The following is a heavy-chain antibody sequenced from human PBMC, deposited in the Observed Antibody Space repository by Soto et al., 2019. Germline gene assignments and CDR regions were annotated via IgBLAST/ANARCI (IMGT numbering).Heavy chain of an antibody. D-gene: IGHD2-2*01. J-gene: IGHJ4*02. CDR1: GFTFDDYA. V-gene: IGHV3-9*01. CDR2: ISWNSGSI. Sequence: EVQLVESGGGLVQPGRSLRLSCAASGFTFDDYAMHWVRQAPGKGLEWVSGISWNSGSIGYADSVKGRFTISRDNAKNSLYLQMNSLRAEDTALYYCAKDYGSSVPAAPFAYWGQGTLVTVSS. CDR3: AKDYGSSVPAAPFAY.